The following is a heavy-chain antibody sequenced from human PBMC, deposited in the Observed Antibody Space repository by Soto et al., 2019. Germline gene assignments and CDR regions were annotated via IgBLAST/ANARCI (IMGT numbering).Heavy chain of an antibody. D-gene: IGHD2-2*01. CDR1: GYTFTSYA. J-gene: IGHJ5*02. CDR3: ARDSGIVLVTAAIGWFDP. V-gene: IGHV1-3*01. CDR2: INAGNGNT. Sequence: GASVKVSCKASGYTFTSYAMHCVRQAPGQRLEWMGWINAGNGNTKYSQKFQGRVTITRDTSTSTAYMELSSLRSEDTAVYYCARDSGIVLVTAAIGWFDPWGQGTLVTVSS.